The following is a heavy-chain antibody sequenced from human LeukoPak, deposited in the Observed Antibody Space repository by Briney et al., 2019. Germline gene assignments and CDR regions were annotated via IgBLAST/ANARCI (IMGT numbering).Heavy chain of an antibody. CDR1: GLTFSSYG. D-gene: IGHD3-3*01. CDR3: AKDRGSGITIFGVVITGIDY. CDR2: IRYDGSNK. Sequence: GGSLRLSCAASGLTFSSYGMHWVRQAPGKGLEWVAFIRYDGSNKYYADSVRGRFTISRDNSKNTLYLQMNSLRAEDTAVYYCAKDRGSGITIFGVVITGIDYWGQGTLVTVSS. V-gene: IGHV3-30*02. J-gene: IGHJ4*02.